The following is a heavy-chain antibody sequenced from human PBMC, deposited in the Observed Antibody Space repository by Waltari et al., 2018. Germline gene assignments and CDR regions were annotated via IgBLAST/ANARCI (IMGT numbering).Heavy chain of an antibody. J-gene: IGHJ4*02. CDR3: ARSPYYYDSSGYYQFDY. CDR1: GRSFSSYG. CDR2: IIPICGTA. D-gene: IGHD3-22*01. Sequence: QFLLVQFGAEVKKPGSSVKVFCKALGRSFSSYGIRWVRQAPGQGLEWRGGIIPICGTANYAQKFQGRVTITADKSTSTAYMELSSLRSEDTAVYYCARSPYYYDSSGYYQFDYWGQGTLVTVSS. V-gene: IGHV1-69*14.